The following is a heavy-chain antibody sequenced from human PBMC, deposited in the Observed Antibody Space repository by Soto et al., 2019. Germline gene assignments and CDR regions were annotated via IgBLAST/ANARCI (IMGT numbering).Heavy chain of an antibody. J-gene: IGHJ4*02. CDR3: AKDGGLSGSDDMSSSYYFDY. D-gene: IGHD1-26*01. V-gene: IGHV3-30*18. Sequence: QVQLVESGGGVVQPGRSLRLSCVASGFTFSSYGMHWVRQAPGKGLERVAIISYDGSNKYYADSVKGRFTISRDNSKNTRYLQMNSLKAENTSVYYGAKDGGLSGSDDMSSSYYFDYWGQGTLVTVSS. CDR1: GFTFSSYG. CDR2: ISYDGSNK.